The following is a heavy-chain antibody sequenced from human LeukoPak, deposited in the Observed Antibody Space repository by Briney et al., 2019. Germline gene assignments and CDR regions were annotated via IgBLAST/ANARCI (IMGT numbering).Heavy chain of an antibody. V-gene: IGHV3-74*01. CDR3: ARDADGPGSLIDY. CDR2: GSSDGSTT. CDR1: GFTFSSYW. Sequence: GGSLRLSCAASGFTFSSYWMQWVRQAPGKGLEWVSRGSSDGSTTTYADSVKGRFTISRDDGKNTLYLQMNSLRAEDTAVYYCARDADGPGSLIDYWGQGTLVTVSS. D-gene: IGHD2-8*01. J-gene: IGHJ4*02.